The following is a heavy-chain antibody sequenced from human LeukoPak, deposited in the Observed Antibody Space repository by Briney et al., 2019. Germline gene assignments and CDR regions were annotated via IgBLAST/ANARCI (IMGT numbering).Heavy chain of an antibody. CDR2: IFHSGST. J-gene: IGHJ4*02. CDR1: GYSISSGYY. CDR3: ARDFIAVAGTPDY. V-gene: IGHV4-38-2*02. D-gene: IGHD6-19*01. Sequence: SETLSLTCAVSGYSISSGYYWGWIRQPPGRGLEWIGSIFHSGSTYYNPFLKSRVTISVDTSKNQFSLKLSSVTAADTAVYYCARDFIAVAGTPDYWGQGTLVTVSS.